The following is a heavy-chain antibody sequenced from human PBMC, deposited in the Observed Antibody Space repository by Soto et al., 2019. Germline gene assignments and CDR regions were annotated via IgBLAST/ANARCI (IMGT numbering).Heavy chain of an antibody. Sequence: GASVKLSCKASRYTYTSYGISWVRQAPGQGLEWMGWISAYNGNTKYAQKLQGRVTMTTDTSTSTAYMELRSLRSDDTAVYYCAREPNYFDYWGQGTLVTVSS. CDR3: AREPNYFDY. CDR2: ISAYNGNT. V-gene: IGHV1-18*01. J-gene: IGHJ4*02. CDR1: RYTYTSYG.